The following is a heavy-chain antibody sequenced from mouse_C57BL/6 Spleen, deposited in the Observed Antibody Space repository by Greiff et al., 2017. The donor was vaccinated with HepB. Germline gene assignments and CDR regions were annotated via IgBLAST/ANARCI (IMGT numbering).Heavy chain of an antibody. J-gene: IGHJ3*01. CDR3: ARGGDDYDPWFAY. V-gene: IGHV1-20*01. CDR1: GYSFTGYF. CDR2: INPYNGDT. Sequence: EVQLQQSGPELVKPGDSVKISCKASGYSFTGYFMNWVMQSHGKSLEWIGRINPYNGDTFYNQKFKGKATLTVDKSSSTAHMELRSLTSEDSAVYYCARGGDDYDPWFAYWGQGTLVTVSA. D-gene: IGHD2-4*01.